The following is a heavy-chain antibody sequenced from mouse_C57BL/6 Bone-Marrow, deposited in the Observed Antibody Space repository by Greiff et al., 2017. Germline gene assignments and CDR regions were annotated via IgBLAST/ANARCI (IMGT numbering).Heavy chain of an antibody. CDR3: ARWLLRGGTFFAY. D-gene: IGHD2-3*01. J-gene: IGHJ3*01. V-gene: IGHV1-54*01. Sequence: QVQLQQSGAELVRPGTSVKVSCKASGYAFTNYLIEWVKQRPGQGLEWIGVINPGSGGTNYNEKFKGKATLTADKSSSTAYMQRSSLTSEDSAVYFCARWLLRGGTFFAYWGQGTLVTVSA. CDR1: GYAFTNYL. CDR2: INPGSGGT.